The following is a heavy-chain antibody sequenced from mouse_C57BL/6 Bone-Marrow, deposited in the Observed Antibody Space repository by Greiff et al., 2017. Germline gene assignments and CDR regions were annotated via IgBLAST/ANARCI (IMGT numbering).Heavy chain of an antibody. CDR3: ARNSRFAY. J-gene: IGHJ3*01. V-gene: IGHV1-82*01. Sequence: VQLQQSGPELVKPGASVKISCKASGYAFSSSWMNWVKQRPGKGLEWIGRIYPGDGDTNYNGKFKGKATLTADKSSSTANMQLSSLTSEDSAVYFCARNSRFAYWGQGTLVTVSA. CDR1: GYAFSSSW. D-gene: IGHD6-1*01. CDR2: IYPGDGDT.